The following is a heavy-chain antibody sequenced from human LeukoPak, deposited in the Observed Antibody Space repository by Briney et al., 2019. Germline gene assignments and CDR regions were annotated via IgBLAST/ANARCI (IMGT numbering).Heavy chain of an antibody. V-gene: IGHV4-39*01. CDR3: ARHDDSSGSYYYYYMDV. J-gene: IGHJ6*03. D-gene: IGHD3-22*01. CDR2: IYYSGST. Sequence: SETLSLTCTVSGVSISSSSYYWGWVRQPPGKGLEWIGSIYYSGSTYYNPSLKSRVTISVDTSKNQFSLKLSSVTAADTAVYYCARHDDSSGSYYYYYMDVWGKGTTVTISS. CDR1: GVSISSSSYY.